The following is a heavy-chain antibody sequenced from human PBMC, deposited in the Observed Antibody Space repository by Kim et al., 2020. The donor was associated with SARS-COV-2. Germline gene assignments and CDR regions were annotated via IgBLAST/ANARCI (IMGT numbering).Heavy chain of an antibody. D-gene: IGHD3-10*01. CDR2: K. J-gene: IGHJ4*02. V-gene: IGHV3-30*01. CDR3: AREAVRGVIIS. Sequence: KYYADSVKGRFTISRDNSKNTLYLQMNSLRAEDTAVYYCAREAVRGVIISWGQGTLVTVSS.